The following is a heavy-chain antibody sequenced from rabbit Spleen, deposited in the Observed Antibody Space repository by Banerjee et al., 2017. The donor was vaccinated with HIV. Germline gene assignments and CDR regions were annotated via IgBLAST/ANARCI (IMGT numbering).Heavy chain of an antibody. Sequence: QEQLVESGGGLVQPGGSLTLTCKASGFDFSTYSMSWVRQAPGKGLEWIGYIVPIFGVTYYANWVNGRFTISSHNAQNTLYLQLNSLTAADTATYFCLRETGYGDYGDGTLWGPGSLVTV. CDR1: GFDFSTYS. CDR2: IVPIFGVT. J-gene: IGHJ4*01. CDR3: LRETGYGDYGDGTL. D-gene: IGHD2-1*01. V-gene: IGHV1S47*01.